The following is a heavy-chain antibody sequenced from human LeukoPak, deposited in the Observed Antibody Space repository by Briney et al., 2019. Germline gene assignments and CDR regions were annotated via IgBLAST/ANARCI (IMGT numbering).Heavy chain of an antibody. V-gene: IGHV4-38-2*01. D-gene: IGHD2-2*01. Sequence: SETLSLTCAVSGYSISSGYYWGWIRRPPGKGLEWIGSIYHSGSTYYNPSLKSRVTISVDTSKNQFSLKLSSVTAADTAVYYRARHGQLPAAIKGWGQGTLVTVSS. J-gene: IGHJ4*02. CDR2: IYHSGST. CDR1: GYSISSGYY. CDR3: ARHGQLPAAIKG.